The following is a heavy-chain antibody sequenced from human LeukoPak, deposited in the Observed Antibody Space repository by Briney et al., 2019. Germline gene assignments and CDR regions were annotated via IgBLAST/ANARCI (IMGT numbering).Heavy chain of an antibody. CDR2: ISYVGSNK. CDR3: ARRSIEGEGMDV. Sequence: PGGSLRLSCAASGFTFSSYAMHWVRQAPGKGLEWVAVISYVGSNKYYAGSVKGRFTISRDNSKNTLYLQMNSLRAEDTAVYYCARRSIEGEGMDVWGQGTTVTVSS. CDR1: GFTFSSYA. D-gene: IGHD1-26*01. J-gene: IGHJ6*02. V-gene: IGHV3-30-3*01.